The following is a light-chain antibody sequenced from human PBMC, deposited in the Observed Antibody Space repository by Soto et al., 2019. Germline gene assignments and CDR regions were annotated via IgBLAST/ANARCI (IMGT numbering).Light chain of an antibody. CDR2: RAS. Sequence: TLSLSTGERATLSCTASQNIYSNVAWYQQRPGQAPRLLIYRASTRAPGIPARFSGSGSGTEFTLTISSLQSEDFTVYCCHQHHNPCAFGPGTKVDIK. CDR3: HQHHNPCA. J-gene: IGKJ3*01. V-gene: IGKV3-15*01. CDR1: QNIYSN.